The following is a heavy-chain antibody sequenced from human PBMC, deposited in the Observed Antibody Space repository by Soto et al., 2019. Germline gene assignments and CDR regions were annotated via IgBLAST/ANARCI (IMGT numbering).Heavy chain of an antibody. V-gene: IGHV1-69*01. CDR3: AGASDSTWYNWLDP. D-gene: IGHD5-18*01. CDR1: GGNFSSNG. J-gene: IGHJ5*02. Sequence: QVQLVQSGAAVKKPGSSVKVSCKAPGGNFSSNGIRWVRQDPGQGLEFMGGFIPTFGTTNYAHKFRGRVTISSDESTGTAYMELSSLRSDDTAVYYCAGASDSTWYNWLDPWGQGTMVTVSS. CDR2: FIPTFGTT.